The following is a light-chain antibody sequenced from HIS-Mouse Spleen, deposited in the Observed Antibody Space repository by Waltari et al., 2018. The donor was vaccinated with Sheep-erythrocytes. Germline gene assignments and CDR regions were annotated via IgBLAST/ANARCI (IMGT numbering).Light chain of an antibody. J-gene: IGLJ3*02. CDR1: NIGSKS. V-gene: IGLV3-21*02. CDR3: QVWDSSSDHWV. CDR2: DDS. Sequence: SYVLTQPPSVSVAPGQTARITCGGNNIGSKSVHWYQQKLGQAPVLVVYDDSDRPSGIPGRFSGSNSGNTATLTISRVEAGDEADYYCQVWDSSSDHWVFGGGTKLTVL.